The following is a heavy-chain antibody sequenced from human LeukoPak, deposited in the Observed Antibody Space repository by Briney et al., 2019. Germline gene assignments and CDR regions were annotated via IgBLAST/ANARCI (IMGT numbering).Heavy chain of an antibody. Sequence: ASVKVSCKASGYTFTGYYMHWVRQAPGQGLEWMGWINPNSGGTNYAQKFRGRVTMTRDTSISTAYMELSRLRSDDTAVYYCARDRDYYDSSGYFDYWGQGTLVTVSS. V-gene: IGHV1-2*02. J-gene: IGHJ4*02. CDR3: ARDRDYYDSSGYFDY. D-gene: IGHD3-22*01. CDR1: GYTFTGYY. CDR2: INPNSGGT.